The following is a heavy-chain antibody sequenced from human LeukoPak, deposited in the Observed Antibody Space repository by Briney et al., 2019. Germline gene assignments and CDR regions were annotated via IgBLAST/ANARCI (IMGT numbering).Heavy chain of an antibody. CDR1: GGSISSSNW. CDR2: IYHSGST. J-gene: IGHJ4*02. Sequence: SGTLSLTCAVSGGSISSSNWWSWVRQPPGKGLEWIGEIYHSGSTNYNPSLKSRVTISVDKSKNQFSLKLSSVTAADTAVYHCARASFKYGSGSYFDYWGQGTLVTVSS. CDR3: ARASFKYGSGSYFDY. V-gene: IGHV4-4*02. D-gene: IGHD3-10*01.